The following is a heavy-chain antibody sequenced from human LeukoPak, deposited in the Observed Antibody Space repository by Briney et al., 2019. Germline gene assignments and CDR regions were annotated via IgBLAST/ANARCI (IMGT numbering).Heavy chain of an antibody. Sequence: GGSLRLSCAASGFTFSSYAMSWVRQAPGKGLEWVSAISGSGGSTYYADSVKGRFTISRDNSKNTLYLQMNSLRAEDTAVYYCARGPTISPTRGFDPWGQGTLVTVSS. CDR2: ISGSGGST. D-gene: IGHD4/OR15-4a*01. CDR3: ARGPTISPTRGFDP. CDR1: GFTFSSYA. V-gene: IGHV3-23*01. J-gene: IGHJ5*02.